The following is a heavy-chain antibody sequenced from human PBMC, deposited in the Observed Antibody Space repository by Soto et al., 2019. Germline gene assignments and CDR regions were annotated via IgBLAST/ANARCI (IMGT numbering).Heavy chain of an antibody. J-gene: IGHJ6*02. V-gene: IGHV1-2*04. Sequence: ASVKVSCKASGYTFTGYYMHWVRQAPGQGLEWMGCINPNSGGTNYAQKFQGWVTMTRGTSISTAYMDLSRLRSDDTAVFYCARDLGQHYYDSSGYLRYYGMDVWGQGTTVTVSS. CDR1: GYTFTGYY. CDR3: ARDLGQHYYDSSGYLRYYGMDV. CDR2: INPNSGGT. D-gene: IGHD3-22*01.